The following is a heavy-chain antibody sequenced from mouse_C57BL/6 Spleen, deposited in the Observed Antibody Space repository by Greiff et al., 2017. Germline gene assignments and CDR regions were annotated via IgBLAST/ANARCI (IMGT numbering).Heavy chain of an antibody. V-gene: IGHV1-62-2*01. J-gene: IGHJ3*01. CDR2: FYPGSGSI. D-gene: IGHD2-4*01. CDR3: ARHEGEGLGAY. CDR1: GYTFTEYT. Sequence: VKLQESGAELVTPGASVKLSCKASGYTFTEYTIHWVKQRSGQGLEWIGWFYPGSGSIKYNEKFKDTATLTADKSSSTVYMELSRLTSEASAVYFCARHEGEGLGAYWGQGTLVTVSA.